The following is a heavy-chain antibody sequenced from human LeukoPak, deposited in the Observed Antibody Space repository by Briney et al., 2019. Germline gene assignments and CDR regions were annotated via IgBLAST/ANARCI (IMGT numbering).Heavy chain of an antibody. CDR3: ARQRDGYNV. Sequence: ASVTVSFKASGGTFSIYAISWVRQAPGQGLEWMGGIIPIFGTANYAQKFQGRVTITADESTSTAYMELSSLRSEDTAVYYCARQRDGYNVWGQGTLVTVSS. D-gene: IGHD5-24*01. V-gene: IGHV1-69*13. CDR2: IIPIFGTA. J-gene: IGHJ4*02. CDR1: GGTFSIYA.